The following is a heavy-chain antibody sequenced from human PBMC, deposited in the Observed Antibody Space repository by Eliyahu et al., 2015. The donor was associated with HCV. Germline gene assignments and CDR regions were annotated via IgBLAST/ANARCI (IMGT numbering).Heavy chain of an antibody. CDR1: GFSXXTTGVX. Sequence: QITLKESGPTLVKPTQTLTLTCTXSGFSXXTTGVXVGWIRQPPGKALEXXALIYWDDDKRYSPSLRSRLTITKDTSKNQVVLTMTNLDPVDTGTYYCAHSGITGLIPDYFHYWGQGTLVTVSS. CDR2: IYWDDDK. V-gene: IGHV2-5*02. CDR3: AHSGITGLIPDYFHY. J-gene: IGHJ4*02. D-gene: IGHD3-10*01.